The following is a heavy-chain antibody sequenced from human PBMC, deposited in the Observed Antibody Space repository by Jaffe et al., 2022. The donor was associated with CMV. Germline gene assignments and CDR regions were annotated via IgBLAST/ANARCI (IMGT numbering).Heavy chain of an antibody. CDR1: GFTFSSYS. CDR3: ARGGRVSGRWLTIVGYGAFDY. D-gene: IGHD1-26*01. CDR2: ISSSSSYI. V-gene: IGHV3-21*01. Sequence: EVQLVESGGGLVKPGGSLRLSCAASGFTFSSYSMNWVRQAPGKGLEWVSSISSSSSYIYYADSVKGRFTISRDNAKNSLYLQMNSLRAEDTAVYYCARGGRVSGRWLTIVGYGAFDYWGQGTLVTVSS. J-gene: IGHJ4*02.